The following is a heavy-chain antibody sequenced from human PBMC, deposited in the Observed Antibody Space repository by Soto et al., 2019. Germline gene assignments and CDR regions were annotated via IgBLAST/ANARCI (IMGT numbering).Heavy chain of an antibody. CDR2: MNPNNGDT. D-gene: IGHD1-26*01. CDR3: ARWVSATDFDS. Sequence: QVRLVQSGAEVKKPGASVKVSCKASGYTFSSFEIHWVRQAAGQGLEWMGWMNPNNGDTGHAQKFQGRVTTPRNTSIRTAFMAPRRLSSEETAMFYCARWVSATDFDSWGQGTLVTVSS. CDR1: GYTFSSFE. V-gene: IGHV1-8*01. J-gene: IGHJ4*02.